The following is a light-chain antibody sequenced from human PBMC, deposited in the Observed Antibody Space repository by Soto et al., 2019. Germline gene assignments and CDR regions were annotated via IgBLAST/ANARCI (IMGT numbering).Light chain of an antibody. CDR2: DVT. CDR1: SSDV. CDR3: SSYTSSTTRL. V-gene: IGLV2-14*01. Sequence: QSVLTQPASVSGPPGQSITISCTGTSSDVVSWYQHHPGQAPKLMIYDVTNRPSGVSNRFSGSKSGNTASLTISGLQADDEADYYCSSYTSSTTRLFGGGTKLTVL. J-gene: IGLJ3*02.